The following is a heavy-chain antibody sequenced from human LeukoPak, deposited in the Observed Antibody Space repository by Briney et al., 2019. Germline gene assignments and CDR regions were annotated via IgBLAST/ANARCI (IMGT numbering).Heavy chain of an antibody. CDR2: IYYSGST. J-gene: IGHJ3*02. V-gene: IGHV4-59*08. CDR1: GGSISSYY. CDR3: AGRIAAALHAFDI. D-gene: IGHD6-13*01. Sequence: SETLSLTCTVSGGSISSYYWSWIRQPPGKGLEWIGYIYYSGSTNYNPSLKSRVTISVDTSKNQFSLKLSSVTAADTAVYYCAGRIAAALHAFDIWGQGTMVTVSS.